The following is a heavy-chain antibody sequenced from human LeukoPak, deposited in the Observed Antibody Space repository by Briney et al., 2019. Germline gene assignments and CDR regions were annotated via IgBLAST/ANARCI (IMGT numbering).Heavy chain of an antibody. Sequence: SETLSLTCTVSGGSISSSSYYWGWIRQPPGKGLEWIGSIYYSGSTYYNPSLKSRVTISVDTSKNQFSLKLSSVTAADTAVYYCARHRISSGWYGVLGAIDYWGQGTLVTVSS. CDR3: ARHRISSGWYGVLGAIDY. CDR1: GGSISSSSYY. D-gene: IGHD6-19*01. CDR2: IYYSGST. V-gene: IGHV4-39*01. J-gene: IGHJ4*02.